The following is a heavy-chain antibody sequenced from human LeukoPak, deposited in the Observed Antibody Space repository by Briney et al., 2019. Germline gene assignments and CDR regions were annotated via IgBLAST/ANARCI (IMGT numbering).Heavy chain of an antibody. CDR2: IYYSGST. V-gene: IGHV4-38-2*02. D-gene: IGHD7-27*01. CDR1: NYSISSGYY. CDR3: ARKNWGSNDAFDI. Sequence: SETLSLTCTVSNYSISSGYYWGWIRQPPGKGLEWIGSIYYSGSTYYNPSLKSRVTISVDTSKNQFSLKLSSVTAADTAVYYCARKNWGSNDAFDIWGQGTMVTVSS. J-gene: IGHJ3*02.